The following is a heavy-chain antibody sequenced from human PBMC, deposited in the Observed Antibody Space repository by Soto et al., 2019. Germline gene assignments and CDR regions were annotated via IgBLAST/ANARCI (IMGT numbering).Heavy chain of an antibody. Sequence: GESLKISCRTSGHSFTSYWIGWVRQMPGKGLEWMGIIYPGGSDTRYSPSFQGQVTISVDKSINTAYLQWSSLKASDTAMYYCASATFSSGWYTWGQGTLVTVSS. CDR1: GHSFTSYW. V-gene: IGHV5-51*01. J-gene: IGHJ5*02. D-gene: IGHD6-19*01. CDR3: ASATFSSGWYT. CDR2: IYPGGSDT.